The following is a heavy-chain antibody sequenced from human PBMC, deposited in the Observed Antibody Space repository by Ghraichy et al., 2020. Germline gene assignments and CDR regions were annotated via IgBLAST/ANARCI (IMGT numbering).Heavy chain of an antibody. CDR2: IYHSGST. CDR3: ARGITDYDILTGYFKRNYYYYYYMDV. D-gene: IGHD3-9*01. Sequence: SETLSLTCAVSGYSISSGYYWGWIRQPPGKGLEWIGSIYHSGSTYYNPSLKSRVTISVDTSKNQFSLKLSSVTAADTAVYYCARGITDYDILTGYFKRNYYYYYYMDVWGKGTTVTVSS. J-gene: IGHJ6*03. CDR1: GYSISSGYY. V-gene: IGHV4-38-2*01.